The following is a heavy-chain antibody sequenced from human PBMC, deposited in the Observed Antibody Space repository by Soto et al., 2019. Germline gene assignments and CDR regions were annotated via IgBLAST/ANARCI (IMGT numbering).Heavy chain of an antibody. Sequence: QVQLVQSGAEVKKPGSSVKVSCKASGGTFSSYTISWVRQAPGQGLEWMGRIIPILGITNSPQKFQGRVTITADKSTSTTYMELSSLRSEDTAVYYCASGYCSGGSCYFYWGQGTLVTVSS. V-gene: IGHV1-69*02. CDR1: GGTFSSYT. CDR3: ASGYCSGGSCYFY. J-gene: IGHJ4*02. CDR2: IIPILGIT. D-gene: IGHD2-15*01.